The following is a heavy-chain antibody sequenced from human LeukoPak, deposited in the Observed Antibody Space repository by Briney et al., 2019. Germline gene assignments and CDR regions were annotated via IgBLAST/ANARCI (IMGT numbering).Heavy chain of an antibody. CDR2: TYYRSKWYN. V-gene: IGHV6-1*01. D-gene: IGHD2-2*01. Sequence: SQTLSLTCAISGDSVSSNSAAWNWIRQSPSRGLEWLGRTYYRSKWYNDYAVSVKSRITINPDTSKNQFSLKLSSVTAADTAVYYCARGVSQAAAMLDFDYWGQGTLVTVSS. CDR1: GDSVSSNSAA. CDR3: ARGVSQAAAMLDFDY. J-gene: IGHJ4*02.